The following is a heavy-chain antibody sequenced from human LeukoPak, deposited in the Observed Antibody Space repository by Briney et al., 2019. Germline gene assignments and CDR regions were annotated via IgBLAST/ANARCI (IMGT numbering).Heavy chain of an antibody. CDR3: AKDRETAYSTLEN. D-gene: IGHD3-9*01. J-gene: IGHJ4*02. Sequence: GGSLRLSCAASGFTFSIYAMSWVRQPPGKGLEWVAVISCIGGNTYYADSEKGRFTVSRDNSKNTLHLQTNSLRADDAAVYYCAKDRETAYSTLENWGQGALVTVSS. CDR1: GFTFSIYA. CDR2: ISCIGGNT. V-gene: IGHV3-23*01.